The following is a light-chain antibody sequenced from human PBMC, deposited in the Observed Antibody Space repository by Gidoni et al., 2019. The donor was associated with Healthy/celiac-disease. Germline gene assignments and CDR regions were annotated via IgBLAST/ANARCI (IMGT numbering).Light chain of an antibody. J-gene: IGKJ3*01. Sequence: EIVLTQSPGTLSLSPGERATLSCRASQSVSSSYLAWYQQKPGQAPRLLIYGASSRATGIPDRFSGSGSGTDFTLTISRLEPEDFAVYYCQQYGSSPPRFTFGPGTKWISN. CDR1: QSVSSSY. CDR2: GAS. V-gene: IGKV3-20*01. CDR3: QQYGSSPPRFT.